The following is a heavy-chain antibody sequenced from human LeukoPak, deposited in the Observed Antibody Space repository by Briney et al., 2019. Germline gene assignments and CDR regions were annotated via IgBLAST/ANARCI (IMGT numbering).Heavy chain of an antibody. CDR1: GGSISSGSYY. Sequence: PSQTLSLTCTVSGGSISSGSYYWSWIRQPPGKGLEWFGYISYIGSTYYNPSLKSRVTISVDTSKNQFSLKLSSVTAADTAVYFCARAVYCSGGACYLDFWGQGTLVTVSS. CDR3: ARAVYCSGGACYLDF. V-gene: IGHV4-30-4*01. CDR2: ISYIGST. D-gene: IGHD2-15*01. J-gene: IGHJ4*02.